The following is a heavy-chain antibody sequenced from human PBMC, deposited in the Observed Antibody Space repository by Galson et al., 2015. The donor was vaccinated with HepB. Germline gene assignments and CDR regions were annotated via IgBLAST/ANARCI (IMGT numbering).Heavy chain of an antibody. CDR3: AHTSYSSSLPGWYFEL. V-gene: IGHV2-5*02. Sequence: PALVKPTQTLTLTCTFSGFSLSTTGVGVGWIRQPPGKALEWLALIYWDDNKRYSPSLKSRLTITKDTSKNQVVLTMTNMDPVDTATYYCAHTSYSSSLPGWYFELWGRAILVTVSS. CDR1: GFSLSTTGVG. J-gene: IGHJ2*01. D-gene: IGHD2-21*01. CDR2: IYWDDNK.